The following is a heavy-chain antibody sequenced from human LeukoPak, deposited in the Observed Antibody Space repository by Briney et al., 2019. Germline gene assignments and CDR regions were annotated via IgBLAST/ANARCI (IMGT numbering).Heavy chain of an antibody. D-gene: IGHD6-13*01. J-gene: IGHJ4*02. Sequence: TGGSLRLSCAASGFTFSSYWMHWVRQAPGKGLVWVSRINSDGSSTSYADSVKGRFTISRDNAKNTLYLQMNSLRAEDTAVYYCATRIAAAGGFDYWGQGTLVTVSS. CDR2: INSDGSST. CDR3: ATRIAAAGGFDY. V-gene: IGHV3-74*01. CDR1: GFTFSSYW.